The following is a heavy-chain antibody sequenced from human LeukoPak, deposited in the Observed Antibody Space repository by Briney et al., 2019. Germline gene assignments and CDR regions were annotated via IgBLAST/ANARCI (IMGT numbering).Heavy chain of an antibody. D-gene: IGHD2-2*01. J-gene: IGHJ6*03. CDR1: GYTFTSYG. CDR3: ARSGYCSSTSCYGLGRYYYYMDV. Sequence: GASVKVSCKASGYTFTSYGISWVRQAPGQGLEWMGWISAYNGNTNYAQKLQGRVTMTTDTSTSTAYMELRSLRSDDTAVYYCARSGYCSSTSCYGLGRYYYYMDVWGKGTTLTVSS. CDR2: ISAYNGNT. V-gene: IGHV1-18*01.